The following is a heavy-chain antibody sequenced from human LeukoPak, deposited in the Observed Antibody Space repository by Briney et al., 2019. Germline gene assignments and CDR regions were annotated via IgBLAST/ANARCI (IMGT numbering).Heavy chain of an antibody. Sequence: GGSLRLSCAASGFTFSSYSMNWVRQAPGKGLEWVSSISSSSSYIYYADSVKGRFTISRDNSKNTLYLQMNSLRAEDTAVYYCARGQYSGYSANWGQGTLVTVSS. J-gene: IGHJ4*02. CDR2: ISSSSSYI. CDR3: ARGQYSGYSAN. V-gene: IGHV3-21*04. D-gene: IGHD5-12*01. CDR1: GFTFSSYS.